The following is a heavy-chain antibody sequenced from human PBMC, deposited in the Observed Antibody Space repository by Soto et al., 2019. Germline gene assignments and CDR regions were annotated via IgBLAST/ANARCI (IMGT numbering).Heavy chain of an antibody. J-gene: IGHJ4*02. CDR2: IYYSGST. D-gene: IGHD4-17*01. Sequence: PSETLSLTCTVSGGSISSGDYYWTWIRQPPGKGLEWIGYIYYSGSTYYNPSLKSRVTISVDTSKNQFSLKLSSVTAADTAVYYCARESLHGDYVHWGQGTLVTVSS. V-gene: IGHV4-30-4*01. CDR3: ARESLHGDYVH. CDR1: GGSISSGDYY.